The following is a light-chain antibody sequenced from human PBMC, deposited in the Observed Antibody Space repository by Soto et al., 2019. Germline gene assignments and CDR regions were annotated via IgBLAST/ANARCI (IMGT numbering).Light chain of an antibody. CDR3: QQYGRSQFT. CDR1: QSVSSSY. CDR2: GAS. V-gene: IGKV3-20*01. J-gene: IGKJ3*01. Sequence: ETVLTQSPGTLSLSPGERATLSCMASQSVSSSYLAWYQQKPVQAPRLLIYGASSRATGIPDRFSGSGSGTDFTLTISRLEPEDFAVYYCQQYGRSQFTFGPVTKVDI.